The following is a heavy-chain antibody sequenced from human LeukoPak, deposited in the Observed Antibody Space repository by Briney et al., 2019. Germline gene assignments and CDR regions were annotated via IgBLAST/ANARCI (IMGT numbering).Heavy chain of an antibody. V-gene: IGHV4-39*01. Sequence: SETLSLTCTVSGGSISSSSYYWGWIRQPPGKGLEWIGSIYYSGSTYYNPSLKSRVTISVDTSKNQFSLKLSSVTAADTAVYYCARGRQELRVWVSSGGNWFDPWGQGTLVTVSS. CDR3: ARGRQELRVWVSSGGNWFDP. D-gene: IGHD3-16*01. CDR1: GGSISSSSYY. J-gene: IGHJ5*02. CDR2: IYYSGST.